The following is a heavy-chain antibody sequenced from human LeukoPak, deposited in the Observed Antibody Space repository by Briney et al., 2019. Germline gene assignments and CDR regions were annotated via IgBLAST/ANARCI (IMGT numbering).Heavy chain of an antibody. V-gene: IGHV1-18*01. CDR2: ISAYNGNT. J-gene: IGHJ5*02. CDR1: GYTFTSYG. D-gene: IGHD2-2*01. Sequence: ASVKVSCKASGYTFTSYGISWVRQAPGQGLEWMGWISAYNGNTNYAQKLQGRVTMTTDTSTSTAYMELRSLRSDDTAVYYCARAPVVPAAMTGNWFDPWGQGTLVTVSS. CDR3: ARAPVVPAAMTGNWFDP.